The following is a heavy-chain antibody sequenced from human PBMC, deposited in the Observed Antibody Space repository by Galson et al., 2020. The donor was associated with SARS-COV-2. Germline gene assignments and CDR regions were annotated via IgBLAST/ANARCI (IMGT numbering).Heavy chain of an antibody. Sequence: GGSLRLSSAASGFTFSSYSMNWVRQAPGKGLEWVSSISSSSSYIYYADSVKGRFTISRDNAKNSLYLQMNSLRAEDTAVYYCARDKSEYCTNGACGGFYCYYYYMDVWGKRDHGHSLL. D-gene: IGHD2-8*01. CDR1: GFTFSSYS. V-gene: IGHV3-21*01. CDR3: ARDKSEYCTNGACGGFYCYYYYMDV. J-gene: IGHJ6*03. CDR2: ISSSSSYI.